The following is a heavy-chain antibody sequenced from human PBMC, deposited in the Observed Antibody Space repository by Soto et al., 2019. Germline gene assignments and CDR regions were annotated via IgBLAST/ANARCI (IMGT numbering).Heavy chain of an antibody. Sequence: PSETLSLTCTVSGGSIISDDYYWSWIRQPPGKGLEWIGYIYYSGSTYYNPSLKSRVTISVDTSKNQFSLKLSSVTAADTAVYYCAREQYYDFWSGYYPHNWFDPWGQGTLVTVSS. CDR1: GGSIISDDYY. D-gene: IGHD3-3*01. CDR2: IYYSGST. CDR3: AREQYYDFWSGYYPHNWFDP. V-gene: IGHV4-61*08. J-gene: IGHJ5*02.